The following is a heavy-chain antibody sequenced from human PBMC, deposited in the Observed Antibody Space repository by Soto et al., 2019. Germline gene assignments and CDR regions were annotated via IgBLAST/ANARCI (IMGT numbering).Heavy chain of an antibody. CDR1: GNTFTSNY. CDR3: ARDLAAANTGYYYGMDV. D-gene: IGHD6-13*01. CDR2: INLSSGTT. Sequence: GASVKVSCKASGNTFTSNYIHWVRQAPGQGLEWMGIINLSSGTTSYAQILQGRVTMTRDTSTSTIYMELRSLRSEDTAVYYCARDLAAANTGYYYGMDVWGQGTTVTVSS. J-gene: IGHJ6*02. V-gene: IGHV1-46*01.